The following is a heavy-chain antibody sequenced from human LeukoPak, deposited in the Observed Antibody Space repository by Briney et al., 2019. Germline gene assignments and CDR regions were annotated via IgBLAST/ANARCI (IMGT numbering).Heavy chain of an antibody. V-gene: IGHV4-34*01. J-gene: IGHJ4*02. CDR3: ARRVHSSSWSSYFDY. D-gene: IGHD6-13*01. Sequence: GSLRLSCAASGFTFSSYSMNWVRQAPGKGLEWVGEINHSGSTNYNPSLKSRVTISVDTSKNQFSLKLSSVTAADTAVYYCARRVHSSSWSSYFDYWGQETLVTVSS. CDR2: INHSGST. CDR1: GFTFSSYS.